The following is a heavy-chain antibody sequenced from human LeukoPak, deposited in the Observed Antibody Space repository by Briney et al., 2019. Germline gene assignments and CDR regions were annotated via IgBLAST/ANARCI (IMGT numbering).Heavy chain of an antibody. J-gene: IGHJ4*02. CDR1: GGSISSSSYY. V-gene: IGHV4-39*01. Sequence: PSETLSLTCTVSGGSISSSSYYWGWIRPPPGKGLEWIGSIYYSGSTYYNPSLKSRATISVDTSKNQFSLKLSSVTAADTAVYYCASGTYYYDSSGYLRFPFDYWGQGTLVTVSS. CDR3: ASGTYYYDSSGYLRFPFDY. CDR2: IYYSGST. D-gene: IGHD3-22*01.